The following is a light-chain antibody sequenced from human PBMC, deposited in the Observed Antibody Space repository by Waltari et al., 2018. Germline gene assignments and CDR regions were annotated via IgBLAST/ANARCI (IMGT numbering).Light chain of an antibody. V-gene: IGLV2-14*03. J-gene: IGLJ2*01. CDR1: SSDVGGSDF. CDR3: SSYTSISTSVV. Sequence: QSALTQPASVSGSPGQSITISCTGTSSDVGGSDFVSWYQHYPGKAPKLVIYDVYYRPSGVSHRFSASKSGNTASLTISGLQTEDEADYYCSSYTSISTSVVFGGGTKLTVL. CDR2: DVY.